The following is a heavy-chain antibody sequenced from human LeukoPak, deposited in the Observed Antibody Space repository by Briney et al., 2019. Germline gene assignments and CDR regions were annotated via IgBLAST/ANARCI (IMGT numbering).Heavy chain of an antibody. D-gene: IGHD2-15*01. Sequence: ASVTVSCKASGGTFSSYAISWVRQAPGQGLEWMGGIIPIFGTANYAQKFQGRVTITADESTSTAYMELSSLRSEDTAVYYCATRTYCSGGSCYEVSGWFGPWGQGTLVTVSS. J-gene: IGHJ5*02. V-gene: IGHV1-69*13. CDR3: ATRTYCSGGSCYEVSGWFGP. CDR1: GGTFSSYA. CDR2: IIPIFGTA.